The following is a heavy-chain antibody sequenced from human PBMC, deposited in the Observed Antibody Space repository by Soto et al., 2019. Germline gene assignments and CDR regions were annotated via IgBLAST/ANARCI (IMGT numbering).Heavy chain of an antibody. CDR1: GGSISSSSYY. CDR3: ARHPTGRYYDILTGYHFGPYFDY. Sequence: PSETLSLTCTVSGGSISSSSYYWGWIRQPPGKGLEWIGSIYYSGSTYYNPSLNSRVTISVDTSKNQFSLKLSSVTAADTVVYYCARHPTGRYYDILTGYHFGPYFDYWGQGTLVTVSS. CDR2: IYYSGST. J-gene: IGHJ4*02. V-gene: IGHV4-39*01. D-gene: IGHD3-9*01.